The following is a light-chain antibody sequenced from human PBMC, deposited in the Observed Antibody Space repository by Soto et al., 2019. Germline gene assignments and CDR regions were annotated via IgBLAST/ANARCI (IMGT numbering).Light chain of an antibody. CDR1: QSISSW. V-gene: IGKV1-5*01. CDR2: DAS. J-gene: IGKJ1*01. Sequence: DIQMTQSPSSLSASVVDGFTIACRASQSISSWLAWYQQKPGKAPKLLIYDASSLESGVPSRFSGSGSGTEFTLTISSLQPDDFATYYCQQYNSYSRTFGQGTKV. CDR3: QQYNSYSRT.